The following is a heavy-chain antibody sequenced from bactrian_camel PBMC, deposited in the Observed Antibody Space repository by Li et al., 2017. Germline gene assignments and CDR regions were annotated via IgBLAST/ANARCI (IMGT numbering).Heavy chain of an antibody. Sequence: HVQLVESGGGSVHAGGSLRLSCAASGYTDTRNCMGWFRQAPGKEREGIATLNNVGTRRYRDSVQGRFTISRDNAKNTLFLDMNNLEPEDTAMYYCAADTVRWTCSWFKTDYPHWGQGTQVTVS. J-gene: IGHJ4*01. V-gene: IGHV3S53*01. CDR2: LNNVGTR. CDR3: AADTVRWTCSWFKTDYPH. CDR1: GYTDTRNC. D-gene: IGHD6*01.